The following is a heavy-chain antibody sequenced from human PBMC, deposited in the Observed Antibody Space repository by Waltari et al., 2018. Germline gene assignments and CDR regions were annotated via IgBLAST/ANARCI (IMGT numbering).Heavy chain of an antibody. CDR2: IIPIFGTA. J-gene: IGHJ4*02. CDR3: ARGGYCSGGSCYSLAY. V-gene: IGHV1-69*01. CDR1: GGTFSSYA. D-gene: IGHD2-15*01. Sequence: QVQLVQSGAEVKKPGSSVKVSCKASGGTFSSYAISWVRQAPGQGLEWMGVIIPIFGTANYAQKFQGRVTITADESTSTAYMELSSLRSEDTAVYYCARGGYCSGGSCYSLAYWGQGTLVTVSS.